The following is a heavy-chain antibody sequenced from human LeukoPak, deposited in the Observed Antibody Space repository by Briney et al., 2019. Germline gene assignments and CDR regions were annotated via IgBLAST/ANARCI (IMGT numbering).Heavy chain of an antibody. CDR3: ARSEQLGLNWFDP. D-gene: IGHD6-13*01. CDR2: IIPIFGTA. Sequence: SVKVSCKASGGTFSSYAISWVRQAPGQELEWMGGIIPIFGTANYAQKFQGRVTITADESTSTAYMELSSLRSEDTAVYYCARSEQLGLNWFDPWGQGTLVTVSS. CDR1: GGTFSSYA. J-gene: IGHJ5*02. V-gene: IGHV1-69*13.